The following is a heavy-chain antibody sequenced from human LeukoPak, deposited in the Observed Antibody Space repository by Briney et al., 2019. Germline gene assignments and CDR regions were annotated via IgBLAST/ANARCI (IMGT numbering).Heavy chain of an antibody. CDR2: IYYSGST. CDR1: GGSISSYY. V-gene: IGHV4-59*08. J-gene: IGHJ4*02. CDR3: ARGSRDGYNQYFDY. D-gene: IGHD5-24*01. Sequence: SETLSLTCTVSGGSISSYYWSWIRQPPGKGLEWVGYIYYSGSTNYNPSLKSRVTISLDTSKSQFSLKLSSVTAADTAVYFCARGSRDGYNQYFDYWGQGTLVTVSS.